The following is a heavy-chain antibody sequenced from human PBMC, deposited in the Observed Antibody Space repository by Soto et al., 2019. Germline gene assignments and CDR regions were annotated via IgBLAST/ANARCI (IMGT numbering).Heavy chain of an antibody. CDR1: GFTFAYYS. D-gene: IGHD3-3*01. J-gene: IGHJ4*02. CDR3: ARDGKGSAYTFGPYYFDY. V-gene: IGHV3-48*02. Sequence: GGSLRLSCATSGFTFAYYSMSWVRQAPGKWLEWIAYVTASGTTVNYADSVKGRFIISRDNGMKSLILQMSSLRDDDTAMYYCARDGKGSAYTFGPYYFDYWGQGTLVTVS. CDR2: VTASGTTV.